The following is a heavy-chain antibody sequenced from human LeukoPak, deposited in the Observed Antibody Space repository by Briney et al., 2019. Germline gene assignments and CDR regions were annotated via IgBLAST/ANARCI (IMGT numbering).Heavy chain of an antibody. CDR2: ISSSSSTI. Sequence: PGGSLRLSCVASGFTISRYSMNGVRQAPGKGLEWVSYISSSSSTIYYADTLKGRFTIPRDNAKNSLYLQMNSLRDEDTAVYYCARGGVSYGPFDYWGQGTLVTVSS. J-gene: IGHJ4*02. CDR1: GFTISRYS. CDR3: ARGGVSYGPFDY. V-gene: IGHV3-48*02. D-gene: IGHD5-18*01.